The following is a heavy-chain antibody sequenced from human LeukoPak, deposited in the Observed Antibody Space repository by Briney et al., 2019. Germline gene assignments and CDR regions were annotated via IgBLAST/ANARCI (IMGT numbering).Heavy chain of an antibody. J-gene: IGHJ4*02. D-gene: IGHD6-13*01. V-gene: IGHV1-2*02. CDR1: GYTFTGYY. CDR3: ARDLLYSSSWCGYEN. Sequence: ASVKVSCKASGYTFTGYYMHWVRQAPGQGLEWMGWINPNSGGTNYAQKFQGRVTMTRDTSISTAYMELSRLRSDDTAVYYCARDLLYSSSWCGYENWGQGTLVTVSS. CDR2: INPNSGGT.